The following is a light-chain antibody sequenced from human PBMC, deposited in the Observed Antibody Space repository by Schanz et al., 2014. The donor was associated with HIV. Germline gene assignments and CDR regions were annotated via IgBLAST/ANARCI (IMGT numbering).Light chain of an antibody. V-gene: IGLV2-11*01. CDR2: DAS. J-gene: IGLJ2*01. CDR1: SSDVNVYNY. CDR3: QSFDSSLNGVV. Sequence: QSALTQPRSVSGSPGQSVTISCTGASSDVNVYNYVSWYQQYPGKAPKLLVYDASKRPSGVPDRFSGSKSGNTASLTISALQAEDEADYFCQSFDSSLNGVVFGGGTKLTVL.